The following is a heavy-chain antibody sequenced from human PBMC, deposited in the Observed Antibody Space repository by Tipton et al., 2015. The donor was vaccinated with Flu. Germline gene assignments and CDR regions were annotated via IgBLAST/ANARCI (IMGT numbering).Heavy chain of an antibody. CDR3: AKGGCGGMSCLDH. CDR1: GFSLGNYY. Sequence: SLRLSCAASGFSLGNYYMHWVRQAPGKGLFWLSIVLTDGVTTYYADSVKGRFTISRDTAMNTLYLEMHSLSAEDTAIYYCAKGGCGGMSCLDHWGQGTLVSVSS. J-gene: IGHJ4*02. V-gene: IGHV3-74*01. D-gene: IGHD2-21*01. CDR2: VLTDGVTT.